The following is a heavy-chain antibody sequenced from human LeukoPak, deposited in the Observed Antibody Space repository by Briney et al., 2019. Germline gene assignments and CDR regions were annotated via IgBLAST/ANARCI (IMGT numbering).Heavy chain of an antibody. CDR1: GFTFSDYN. CDR2: ISGSGGSS. CDR3: AKGGYSGYDLGYFDY. V-gene: IGHV3-23*01. J-gene: IGHJ4*02. D-gene: IGHD5-12*01. Sequence: GGSLRLSCAASGFTFSDYNMSWVRQAPGKGLEWVSAISGSGGSSYYADSVKGRFTISRDNSKNTLYLQMNSLRAEDTALFYCAKGGYSGYDLGYFDYWGQGTLVTVSS.